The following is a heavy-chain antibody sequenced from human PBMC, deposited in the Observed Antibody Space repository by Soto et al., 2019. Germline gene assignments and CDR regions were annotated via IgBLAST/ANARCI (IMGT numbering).Heavy chain of an antibody. CDR3: ARDYSSGWPPSPTSFTPRVFDY. D-gene: IGHD6-19*01. V-gene: IGHV3-33*01. CDR1: GFTFSSYG. Sequence: GGSLRLSCAASGFTFSSYGMHWVRQAPGKGLEWVAVIWYDGSNKYYADSVKGRFTISRDNSKNTLYLQMNSLRAEDTAVYYCARDYSSGWPPSPTSFTPRVFDYWGQGTLVTVSS. J-gene: IGHJ4*02. CDR2: IWYDGSNK.